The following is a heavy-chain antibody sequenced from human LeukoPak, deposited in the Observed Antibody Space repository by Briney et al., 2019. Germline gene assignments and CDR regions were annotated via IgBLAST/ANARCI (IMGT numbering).Heavy chain of an antibody. CDR2: ISYDGSNK. J-gene: IGHJ5*02. CDR3: AREHSSRGFRP. Sequence: GGSLRLSCAASGFTFSTYVIYWVRQAPGKGLEWVAVISYDGSNKYYADSVKGRFTISRDNSKNTLYLQMNSLRAEDTAVYYCAREHSSRGFRPWGQGTLVTVSS. D-gene: IGHD6-13*01. CDR1: GFTFSTYV. V-gene: IGHV3-30*04.